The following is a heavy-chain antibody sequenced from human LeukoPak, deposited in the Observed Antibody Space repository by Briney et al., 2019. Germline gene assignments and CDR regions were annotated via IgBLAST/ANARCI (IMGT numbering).Heavy chain of an antibody. V-gene: IGHV3-7*01. CDR3: ARDGVTFSGYDWYYYMDV. D-gene: IGHD5-12*01. J-gene: IGHJ6*03. CDR2: IKQDGSEK. CDR1: GLTFSNYW. Sequence: GGSLRLSCAASGLTFSNYWMTWVRQAPGQGLECVANIKQDGSEKYYVGSVKGRFTISRDNAKNSLYVQMNSLRAEDTAVYYCARDGVTFSGYDWYYYMDVWGKGTTVTVSS.